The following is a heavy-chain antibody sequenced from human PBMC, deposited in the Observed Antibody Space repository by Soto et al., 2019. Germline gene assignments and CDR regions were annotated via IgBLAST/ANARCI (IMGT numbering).Heavy chain of an antibody. Sequence: ASVKASCKVPGYTLTELCMQWVRQASGKRLEWMGGFDPEDGETIYAQKFQGRVTMTEDTSTDTAYMELSSLRSEDTAVYYCATVVAARLVDYYYGMDVWGQGTTVTVSS. CDR3: ATVVAARLVDYYYGMDV. V-gene: IGHV1-24*01. CDR2: FDPEDGET. J-gene: IGHJ6*02. CDR1: GYTLTELC. D-gene: IGHD6-6*01.